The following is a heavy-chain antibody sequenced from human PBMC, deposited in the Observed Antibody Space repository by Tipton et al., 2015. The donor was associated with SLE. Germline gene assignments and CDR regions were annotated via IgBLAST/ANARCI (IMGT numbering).Heavy chain of an antibody. CDR2: IDQDGSDK. CDR3: AGGGGCCPYEPNDL. Sequence: QLVQSGGGLVQPGGSLRLSCLASGFTFRSYWMTWVRQAPGKGLEWVGNIDQDGSDKTYVDSVRGRFTISRDNAKSSLFLQMNSLRAEDKAVYYCAGGGGCCPYEPNDLWGPGTLVTVSS. J-gene: IGHJ5*02. V-gene: IGHV3-7*01. CDR1: GFTFRSYW. D-gene: IGHD2-2*03.